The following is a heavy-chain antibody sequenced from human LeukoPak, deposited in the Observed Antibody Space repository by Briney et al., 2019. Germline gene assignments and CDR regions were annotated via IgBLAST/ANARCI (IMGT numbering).Heavy chain of an antibody. CDR2: INGSGSST. D-gene: IGHD2-15*01. CDR1: GFTFTSYA. J-gene: IGHJ4*02. V-gene: IGHV3-23*01. CDR3: AKEDCSGGSCYQFDY. Sequence: GSLRLSCAASGFTFTSYAMSWVRQAPGKGLEWVSSINGSGSSTYDAVSGKGRFTISRDNSKNTVYLQMNSLRAEDTAVYYCAKEDCSGGSCYQFDYWGQGTMLTVSS.